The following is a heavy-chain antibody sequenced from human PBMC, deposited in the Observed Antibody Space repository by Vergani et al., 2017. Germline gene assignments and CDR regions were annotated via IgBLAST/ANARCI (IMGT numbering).Heavy chain of an antibody. CDR2: IYVSGIT. Sequence: MQLLESGGGLVQPGGSLRLSCAASGFTFSSYAMGWVRQAPGKGLEWIGRIYVSGITDYNSSLQSRVSMSADTSKNQFSLTLTSVTAADTAVYYCARDNKQLRPRAFDLWGQGTMVTVSS. D-gene: IGHD4-23*01. V-gene: IGHV4-4*07. J-gene: IGHJ3*01. CDR1: GFTFSSYA. CDR3: ARDNKQLRPRAFDL.